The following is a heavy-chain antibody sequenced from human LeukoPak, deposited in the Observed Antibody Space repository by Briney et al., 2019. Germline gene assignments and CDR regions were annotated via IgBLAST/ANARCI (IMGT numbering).Heavy chain of an antibody. CDR1: GYTFTDYY. V-gene: IGHV1-2*02. CDR2: INPKSGDT. J-gene: IGHJ3*02. Sequence: ASVKVSCKASGYTFTDYYMHWVRQAPGQGLGWVGWINPKSGDTNYAQKFQGRVTMTRDTSISTAYMELSRLRSDDTAVYYCANIYYDSSGAKVRPDAFDIWGQGTMVTVSS. CDR3: ANIYYDSSGAKVRPDAFDI. D-gene: IGHD3-22*01.